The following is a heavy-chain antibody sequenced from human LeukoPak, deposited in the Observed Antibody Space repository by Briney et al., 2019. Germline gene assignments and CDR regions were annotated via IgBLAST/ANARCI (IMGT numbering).Heavy chain of an antibody. V-gene: IGHV3-30*04. Sequence: GGSLRLSCAASGFTFTSFAMHWVRQAPGKGREWLAFISYDEKNKYYADSVKGRFTISRDISKNTLFLQMNSLRAEDTALYYCTRESPMDTSYPLGYWGQGTLVTVSS. J-gene: IGHJ4*02. CDR2: ISYDEKNK. CDR1: GFTFTSFA. CDR3: TRESPMDTSYPLGY. D-gene: IGHD5-18*01.